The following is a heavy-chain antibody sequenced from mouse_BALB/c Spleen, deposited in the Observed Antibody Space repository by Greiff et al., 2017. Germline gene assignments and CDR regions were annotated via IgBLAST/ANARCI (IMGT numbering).Heavy chain of an antibody. CDR1: GFTFTDYY. J-gene: IGHJ3*01. D-gene: IGHD1-1*01. CDR2: IRNKANGYTT. Sequence: EVKLVESGGGLVQPGGSLRLSCATSGFTFTDYYMSWVRQPPGKALEWLGFIRNKANGYTTEYSASVKGRFTISRDNSQSILYLQMNTLRAEDSDTYYCARETSITTVVGRFAYWGQGTLVTVSA. V-gene: IGHV7-3*02. CDR3: ARETSITTVVGRFAY.